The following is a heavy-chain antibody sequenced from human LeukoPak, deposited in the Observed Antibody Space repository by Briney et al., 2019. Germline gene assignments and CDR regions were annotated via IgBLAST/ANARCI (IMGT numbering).Heavy chain of an antibody. J-gene: IGHJ3*02. V-gene: IGHV3-49*03. Sequence: GGSLRLSCTASGFTFGDYAMSWFRQAPGKGLEWVGFIRSKAYGGTTEYAESVKGRFTSSRDDSKSIAYLQMNSLKTEDTAVYYCTREIAWNFDSNAFDIWGQGTMVTVSS. CDR2: IRSKAYGGTT. CDR1: GFTFGDYA. CDR3: TREIAWNFDSNAFDI. D-gene: IGHD1-7*01.